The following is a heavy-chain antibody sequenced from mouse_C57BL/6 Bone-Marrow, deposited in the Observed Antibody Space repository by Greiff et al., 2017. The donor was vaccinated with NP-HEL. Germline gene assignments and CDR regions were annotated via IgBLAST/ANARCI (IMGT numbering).Heavy chain of an antibody. Sequence: VQLVESGAELVRPGASVTLSCKASGYTFTDYEMPWVKQTPVHGLEWIGAIDPETGGTAYNQKFKGKAILTADKSSSTAYMELRSLTSEDSAVYYCTTAQATWFAYWGQGTLVTVSA. CDR3: TTAQATWFAY. CDR1: GYTFTDYE. J-gene: IGHJ3*01. D-gene: IGHD3-2*02. V-gene: IGHV1-15*01. CDR2: IDPETGGT.